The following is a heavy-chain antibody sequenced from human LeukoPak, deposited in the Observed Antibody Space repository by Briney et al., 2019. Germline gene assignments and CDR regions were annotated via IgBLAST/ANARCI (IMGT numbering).Heavy chain of an antibody. Sequence: GGSLRLSCAASGFTFSSYAMSWVRQAPGKGLEWVSSISGSGDTTHYADSVKGRFTISRDNSKNTLYLQMNSLRAEDTAVYYCAKDPMIVVVITFFDPWGQGTLVTVSS. D-gene: IGHD3-22*01. CDR3: AKDPMIVVVITFFDP. CDR2: ISGSGDTT. V-gene: IGHV3-23*01. J-gene: IGHJ5*02. CDR1: GFTFSSYA.